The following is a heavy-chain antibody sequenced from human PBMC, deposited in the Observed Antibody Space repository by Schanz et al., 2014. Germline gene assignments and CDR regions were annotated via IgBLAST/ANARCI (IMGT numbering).Heavy chain of an antibody. Sequence: QVQLVQSGAEVKKPGVSVKVSCKASGYTFTTYYIHWVRQAPGQGLEWMGKINPSSGTTRIAQNFQGSLTVTSDTSTSTVNMELSSLRSEDTAVYYCARGGFFDSASFDSWGQGTLVTVSS. CDR1: GYTFTTYY. CDR2: INPSSGTT. D-gene: IGHD3-22*01. CDR3: ARGGFFDSASFDS. J-gene: IGHJ4*02. V-gene: IGHV1-46*03.